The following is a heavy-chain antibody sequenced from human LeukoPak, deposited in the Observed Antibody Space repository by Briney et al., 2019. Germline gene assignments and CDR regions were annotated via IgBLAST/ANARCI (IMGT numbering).Heavy chain of an antibody. CDR1: GFTFSKSA. Sequence: PGGSLRLSCAASGFTFSKSAMSWVRHAPGKGLGWVSTLSGSGITTYYADSVKGRFTISRDNSKNTLYLQMNSLRAEDTAVYYCAKGIYSSGWSYFDYWGHGTLVTVSS. CDR2: LSGSGITT. CDR3: AKGIYSSGWSYFDY. J-gene: IGHJ4*01. D-gene: IGHD6-19*01. V-gene: IGHV3-23*01.